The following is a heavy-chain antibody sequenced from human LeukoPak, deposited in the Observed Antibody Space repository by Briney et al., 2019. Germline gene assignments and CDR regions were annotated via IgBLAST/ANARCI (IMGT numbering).Heavy chain of an antibody. CDR2: MNPNSGNT. D-gene: IGHD2-15*01. J-gene: IGHJ5*02. V-gene: IGHV1-8*03. CDR1: GYTFTSYD. Sequence: ASVTVSCKAAGYTFTSYDINWVRQAPGQGPEWMGWMNPNSGNTGYAQKFQGRVTISRNSSTNTAYMELSSLRPEDTAVYYCARGGRDCSSGTCYRWFDPWGQGTLVTVSS. CDR3: ARGGRDCSSGTCYRWFDP.